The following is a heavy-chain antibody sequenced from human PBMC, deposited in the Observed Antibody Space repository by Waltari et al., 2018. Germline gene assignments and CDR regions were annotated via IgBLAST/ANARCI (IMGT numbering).Heavy chain of an antibody. CDR2: IYYSGST. CDR1: GGSISSSSYY. V-gene: IGHV4-39*07. Sequence: QLQLQESGPGLVKPSETLSLTCTVSGGSISSSSYYWGWIRQPPGKGLEWIGSIYYSGSTYYNPSLKSRVTISVDTSKNQFSLKLSSVTAADTAVYYCAGGPTAAAADYWGQGTLVTVSS. J-gene: IGHJ4*02. D-gene: IGHD6-13*01. CDR3: AGGPTAAAADY.